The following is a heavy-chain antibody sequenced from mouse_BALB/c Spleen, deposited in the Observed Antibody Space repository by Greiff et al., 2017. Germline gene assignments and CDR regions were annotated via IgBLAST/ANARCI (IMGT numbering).Heavy chain of an antibody. CDR2: ISSGGST. CDR3: ERGGDGYYDWFAY. CDR1: GFTFSSYA. V-gene: IGHV5-6-5*01. Sequence: EVHLVESGGGLVKPGGSLKLSCAASGFTFSSYAMSWVRQTPEKRLEWVASISSGGSTYYPDSVKGRVTISRDNARNILYLQMSSLRSEDTAMYYCERGGDGYYDWFAYWGQGTLVTVSA. D-gene: IGHD2-3*01. J-gene: IGHJ3*01.